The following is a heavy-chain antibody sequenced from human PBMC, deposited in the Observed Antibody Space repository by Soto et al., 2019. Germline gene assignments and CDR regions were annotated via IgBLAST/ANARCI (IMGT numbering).Heavy chain of an antibody. CDR3: AKGPYYYGSGSWGGMDV. CDR1: GFTFSSYG. Sequence: QVQLVESGGGVVQPGRSLRLSCAASGFTFSSYGMHWVRQAPGKGLEWVAVISYDGSNKYYADSVKGRFTISRDNSKNTLDLQMNSLSAEDTAVYYCAKGPYYYGSGSWGGMDVWGQGTTVTVSS. CDR2: ISYDGSNK. V-gene: IGHV3-30*18. D-gene: IGHD3-10*01. J-gene: IGHJ6*02.